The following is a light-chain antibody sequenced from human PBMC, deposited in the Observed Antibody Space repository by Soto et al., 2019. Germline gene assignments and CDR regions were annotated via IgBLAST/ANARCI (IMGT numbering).Light chain of an antibody. J-gene: IGKJ1*01. V-gene: IGKV1-5*01. CDR1: ESVGNW. CDR3: QQYNSYSWT. CDR2: DAS. Sequence: DIQMTQSPSSLSASVGDRITITCRAHESVGNWLAWYQQKPGKAPKLLIYDASSLESGVPSRFSGSGSGTEFTLTISSLQPDDFATYYCQQYNSYSWTFGQGTKVDI.